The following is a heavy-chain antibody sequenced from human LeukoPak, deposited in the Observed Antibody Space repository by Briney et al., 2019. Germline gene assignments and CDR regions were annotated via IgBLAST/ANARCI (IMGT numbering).Heavy chain of an antibody. Sequence: KPSETLSLTCTVSGGSISSSSYYWGWIRQPPGKGLEWIGTIYYSGSTYYNPSLKSRVTISVDTSKNQFSLKLSSVTAADTAVYYCARLRYSNYFGYYYYYYYMDVWGKGTTVTVSS. D-gene: IGHD4-11*01. CDR1: GGSISSSSYY. J-gene: IGHJ6*03. CDR2: IYYSGST. CDR3: ARLRYSNYFGYYYYYYYMDV. V-gene: IGHV4-39*07.